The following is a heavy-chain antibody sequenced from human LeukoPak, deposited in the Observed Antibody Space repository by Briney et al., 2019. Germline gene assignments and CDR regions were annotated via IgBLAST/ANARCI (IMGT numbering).Heavy chain of an antibody. Sequence: GGSLRLSCAASGFTFSSYWMSWVRQAPGKGLEWVANIKQDGSEKYYVDSVKGRFTISRDKAKNSLYLQMNSLRAEDTAVYYCALLEYSSSALPFDYWGQGTLVTVSS. J-gene: IGHJ4*02. CDR1: GFTFSSYW. CDR2: IKQDGSEK. V-gene: IGHV3-7*02. CDR3: ALLEYSSSALPFDY. D-gene: IGHD6-6*01.